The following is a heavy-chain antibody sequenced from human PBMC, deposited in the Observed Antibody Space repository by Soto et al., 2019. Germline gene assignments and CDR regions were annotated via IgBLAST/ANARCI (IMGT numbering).Heavy chain of an antibody. CDR2: IDHDGRST. V-gene: IGHV3-74*01. D-gene: IGHD2-2*01. J-gene: IGHJ1*01. CDR1: GFSFSTYW. CDR3: VRKAGASYMPAEYFQH. Sequence: EVQLVESGGGLVQPGGSLRLSCAASGFSFSTYWMHWVRQGPGKGLVWVSRIDHDGRSTSYADSVKGRFTISRDNAKNTLSLQMHSLTVEDTGVYYCVRKAGASYMPAEYFQHWGQGTLVTVSS.